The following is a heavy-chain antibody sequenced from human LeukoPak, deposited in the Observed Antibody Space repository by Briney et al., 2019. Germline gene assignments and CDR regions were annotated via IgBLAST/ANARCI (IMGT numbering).Heavy chain of an antibody. CDR2: ISFDGGST. V-gene: IGHV3-64D*06. CDR1: GFTFGNYP. J-gene: IGHJ4*02. D-gene: IGHD3-22*01. Sequence: GGSLRLSCSGSGFTFGNYPMHWVRQAPGKTLEYVSAISFDGGSTYYADSVKGRFTISRDNSKNTLYLQMSSLRVEDTAVYYCVKALNDSGGYYYAYWGRGTLVTVSS. CDR3: VKALNDSGGYYYAY.